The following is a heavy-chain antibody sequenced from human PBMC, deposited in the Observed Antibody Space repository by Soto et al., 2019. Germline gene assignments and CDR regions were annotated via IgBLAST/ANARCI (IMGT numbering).Heavy chain of an antibody. CDR1: GFTFSASA. Sequence: VQLVESGGGLVQPGSSLRLSCAASGFTFSASAIHWVRQASGKGLEWVGRVRTKNNNYATTYAASVTGRFTISRDDSRNTAFLQMSRLKTEDTAIYYCTSYDNSGYFYLNYWGQGTLVTVSS. V-gene: IGHV3-73*02. CDR2: VRTKNNNYAT. CDR3: TSYDNSGYFYLNY. J-gene: IGHJ4*02. D-gene: IGHD3-22*01.